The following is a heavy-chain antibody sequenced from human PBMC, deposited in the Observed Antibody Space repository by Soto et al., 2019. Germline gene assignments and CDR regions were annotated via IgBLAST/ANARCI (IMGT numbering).Heavy chain of an antibody. V-gene: IGHV4-4*02. CDR2: VFHTGNT. Sequence: SPTLSLTCPVAGDSITSSVWWTSVRQPPGKGLGWIGEVFHTGNTNYNPSLKSRVTMSVDKSTNEFSLKVTSVTAADTAIYYCARKAWVRFDYWGQGALVTVS. CDR1: GDSITSSVW. D-gene: IGHD7-27*01. CDR3: ARKAWVRFDY. J-gene: IGHJ4*02.